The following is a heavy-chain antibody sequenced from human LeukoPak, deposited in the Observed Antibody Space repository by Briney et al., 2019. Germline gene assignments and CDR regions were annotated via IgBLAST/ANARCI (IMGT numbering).Heavy chain of an antibody. CDR1: GFTFDDYA. D-gene: IGHD1-1*01. Sequence: GGSLRLSCAASGFTFDDYAMHWVRQAPGKGLEWVSLISWDGGSTIYYADSVKGRFTISRDNAKNSLYLQMNSLRAEDTALYYCAKDVTRYPSWFDPWGQGTLVTVSS. V-gene: IGHV3-43D*03. CDR3: AKDVTRYPSWFDP. CDR2: ISWDGGST. J-gene: IGHJ5*02.